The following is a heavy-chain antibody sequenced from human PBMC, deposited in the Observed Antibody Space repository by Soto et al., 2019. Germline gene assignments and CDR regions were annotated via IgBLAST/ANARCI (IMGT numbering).Heavy chain of an antibody. J-gene: IGHJ4*02. CDR1: GFTFSSYS. CDR3: AKDPTNYDFSSGSPPPDY. Sequence: GGSLRLSCAASGFTFSSYSMNWVRQAPGKGLEWVSYISSSSSTIYYADSVKGRFTISRDNAKNTLYLQMNSLRAEDTAVYYCAKDPTNYDFSSGSPPPDYWGQGTLVTVSS. D-gene: IGHD3-3*01. V-gene: IGHV3-48*01. CDR2: ISSSSSTI.